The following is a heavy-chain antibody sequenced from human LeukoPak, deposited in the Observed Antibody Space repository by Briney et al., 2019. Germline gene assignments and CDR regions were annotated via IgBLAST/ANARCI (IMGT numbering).Heavy chain of an antibody. CDR2: IIPIFGTA. Sequence: ASVKVSCKASGGTFSSYAISWVRQAPGQGLEWMGGIIPIFGTANYAQKFQGRVTITTDESTSTAYMELSSLRSDDTAVYYCARVNRHDFWSGYPDYWGQGTLVTVSS. CDR3: ARVNRHDFWSGYPDY. CDR1: GGTFSSYA. J-gene: IGHJ4*02. D-gene: IGHD3-3*01. V-gene: IGHV1-69*05.